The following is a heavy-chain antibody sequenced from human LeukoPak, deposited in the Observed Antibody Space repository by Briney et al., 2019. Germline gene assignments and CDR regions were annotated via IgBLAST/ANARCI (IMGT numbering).Heavy chain of an antibody. V-gene: IGHV3-53*01. J-gene: IGHJ4*02. Sequence: PGGSLRLSCAAPGSPVSTNYISGVRQAQGKGLEWVSVIYSGGSTYYADSVKGRFTISRDNSKNTVYLQMNSLRAEDTAVYYCARDLNYDSAYWGQGTLVTVSS. CDR1: GSPVSTNY. D-gene: IGHD3-22*01. CDR3: ARDLNYDSAY. CDR2: IYSGGST.